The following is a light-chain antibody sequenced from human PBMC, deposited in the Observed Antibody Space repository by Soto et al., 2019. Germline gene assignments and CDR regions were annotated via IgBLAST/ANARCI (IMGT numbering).Light chain of an antibody. CDR1: QXXXYRSKNKNR. J-gene: IGKJ1*01. Sequence: DLGMSQCHSSLAVXXGERASINXXPXQXXXYRSKNKNRIAWYQQTPGHPPKRLIYWASIRESGVPDRFSGSGSGTEFTLTISSLQTEDVAVYYCQQFHGNPPTFGQGTK. CDR2: WAS. CDR3: QQFHGNPPT. V-gene: IGKV4-1*01.